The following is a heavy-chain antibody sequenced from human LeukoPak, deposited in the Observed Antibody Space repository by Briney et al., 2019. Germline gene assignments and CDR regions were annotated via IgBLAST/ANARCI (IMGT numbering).Heavy chain of an antibody. CDR1: GGSISSFY. D-gene: IGHD1-26*01. CDR3: ARDGSGSYLNWFDP. Sequence: SETLSLTCTVSGGSISSFYWNWLRQPPGKGLEWIGHIYNSGSTRYNPSLKSRVTISVETSKNQLSLKLSSVTAADTAVYYCARDGSGSYLNWFDPWGQGTLVTVSS. CDR2: IYNSGST. J-gene: IGHJ5*02. V-gene: IGHV4-59*01.